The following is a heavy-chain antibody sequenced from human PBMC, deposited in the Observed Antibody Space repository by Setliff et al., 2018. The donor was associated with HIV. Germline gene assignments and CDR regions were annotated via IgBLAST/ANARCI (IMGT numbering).Heavy chain of an antibody. J-gene: IGHJ4*02. CDR1: GYSISSGYY. V-gene: IGHV4-38-2*01. CDR2: IYYSGLT. Sequence: KPSETLSLTCAVSGYSISSGYYWAWIRQPPGKGLEWIGYIYYSGLTSYNPSLKSRVTISLDTSKKQFSLKLSSVTAADTAVYYCARGWEWGAPLDYWGQGTLVTVSS. CDR3: ARGWEWGAPLDY. D-gene: IGHD1-26*01.